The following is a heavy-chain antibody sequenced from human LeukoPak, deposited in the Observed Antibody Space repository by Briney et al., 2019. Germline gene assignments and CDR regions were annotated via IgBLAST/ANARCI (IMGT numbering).Heavy chain of an antibody. V-gene: IGHV4-59*01. CDR2: IYYSGST. Sequence: SETLSLTCTVSGGSISSYYWSWIRQPPGKGLEWIGYIYYSGSTNYNPSLKSRVTISVDTSKNQFSLKLSSVAAADTAVYYCARLGPTYCSGGSCQLNWFDPWGQGTLVTVSS. D-gene: IGHD2-15*01. J-gene: IGHJ5*02. CDR3: ARLGPTYCSGGSCQLNWFDP. CDR1: GGSISSYY.